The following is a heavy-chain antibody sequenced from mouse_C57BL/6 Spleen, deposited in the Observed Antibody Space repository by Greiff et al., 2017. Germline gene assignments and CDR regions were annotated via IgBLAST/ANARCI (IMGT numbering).Heavy chain of an antibody. D-gene: IGHD1-1*01. CDR1: GFTFSSYA. J-gene: IGHJ3*01. Sequence: DVHLVESGEGLVKPGGSLKLSCAASGFTFSSYAMSWVRQTPEKRLEWVAYISSGGDYIYYADTVKGRFTISRDNARNTLYRQMSSLKSEYTAMDYCTRGSPGYGSSPLFAYWGQGTLVTVSA. CDR3: TRGSPGYGSSPLFAY. CDR2: ISSGGDYI. V-gene: IGHV5-9-1*02.